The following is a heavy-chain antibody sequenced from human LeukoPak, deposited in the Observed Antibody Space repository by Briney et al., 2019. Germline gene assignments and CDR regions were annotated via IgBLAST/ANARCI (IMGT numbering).Heavy chain of an antibody. CDR2: ITPGGST. D-gene: IGHD2-2*02. V-gene: IGHV4-34*01. J-gene: IGHJ3*02. CDR3: ARDSGIVVVPAAIGRHCSGGSCYRGPLPGNSKGDAFDI. Sequence: PSETLSLTCAVYRGSFSGFFWTWVRQPPGKGLEWIGDITPGGSTNYNPSLKSRVTMSVDTSKNQFSLKLSSVTAADTAVYYCARDSGIVVVPAAIGRHCSGGSCYRGPLPGNSKGDAFDIWGQGTMVTVSS. CDR1: RGSFSGFF.